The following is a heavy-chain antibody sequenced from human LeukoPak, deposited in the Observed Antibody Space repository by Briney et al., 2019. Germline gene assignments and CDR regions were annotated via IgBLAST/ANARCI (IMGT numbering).Heavy chain of an antibody. V-gene: IGHV3-23*01. D-gene: IGHD3-10*01. Sequence: GGSLRLSCAASGFTFSSCGMSWVRQAPGKGLEWVSALSDSGGSTFYADSVKGRFTISRDNSKNTLYLQLNRLRAEDTAVYYCAKGGAVSSKSITMIRGTRRYYYYMDVWGKGTTVTVSS. J-gene: IGHJ6*03. CDR2: LSDSGGST. CDR1: GFTFSSCG. CDR3: AKGGAVSSKSITMIRGTRRYYYYMDV.